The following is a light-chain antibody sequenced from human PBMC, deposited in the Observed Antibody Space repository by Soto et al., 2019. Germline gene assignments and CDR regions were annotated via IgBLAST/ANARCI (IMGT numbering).Light chain of an antibody. CDR1: QTVTSNY. CDR3: QQYGSTPPT. CDR2: GAT. J-gene: IGKJ2*01. V-gene: IGKV3-20*01. Sequence: EIVLTQSPGTLSLSPGERATLSCRASQTVTSNYFAWYQQRPGQALRLLIYGATSRATGIPDSFSGGGSGTDFTLTISRLEPEDFAVYYCQQYGSTPPTFGQGTKLEIK.